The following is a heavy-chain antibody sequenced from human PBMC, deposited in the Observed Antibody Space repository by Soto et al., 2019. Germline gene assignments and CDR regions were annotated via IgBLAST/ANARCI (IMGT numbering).Heavy chain of an antibody. CDR2: MNPNSGNT. Sequence: ASVKVSCKASGYTFTSYDINWVRQATGQGLEWMGWMNPNSGNTGYAQKFQGRVTMTRNTSISTAYMELSSLRSEDTAVYYCARKKIPAAIDRPNTLYDAFDIWGQGTMVTVSS. J-gene: IGHJ3*02. CDR3: ARKKIPAAIDRPNTLYDAFDI. D-gene: IGHD2-2*02. V-gene: IGHV1-8*01. CDR1: GYTFTSYD.